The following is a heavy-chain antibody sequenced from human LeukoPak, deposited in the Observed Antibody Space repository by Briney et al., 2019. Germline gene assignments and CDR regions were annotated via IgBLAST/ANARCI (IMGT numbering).Heavy chain of an antibody. CDR2: INTDGSST. CDR1: GFTFRSDW. V-gene: IGHV3-74*01. Sequence: GGSLRLSCAASGFTFRSDWMHWVRQAPGKVLVWVSRINTDGSSTNYADSVKGRFTISRDNAKNTLYLQMNSLRAEDTAVYYCARDSSPTTGGYYMDVWGKGTTVTVSS. D-gene: IGHD1-14*01. J-gene: IGHJ6*03. CDR3: ARDSSPTTGGYYMDV.